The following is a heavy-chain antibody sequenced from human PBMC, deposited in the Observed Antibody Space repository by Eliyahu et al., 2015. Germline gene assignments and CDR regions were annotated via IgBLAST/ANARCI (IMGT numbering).Heavy chain of an antibody. J-gene: IGHJ3*01. Sequence: EVHLIESGGGLVQPGGSLXXSCVGSGFTXGXYAXTWVRQAPGKGLQWVXTLSNGGXTSYFADSVKGRFTVSRDNSKDTLFLQMTSLTVDDTALYYCAKGYVAGSTIFISLDAWGQGTEVTVS. V-gene: IGHV3-23*05. D-gene: IGHD2/OR15-2a*01. CDR2: LSNGGXTS. CDR3: AKGYVAGSTIFISLDA. CDR1: GFTXGXYA.